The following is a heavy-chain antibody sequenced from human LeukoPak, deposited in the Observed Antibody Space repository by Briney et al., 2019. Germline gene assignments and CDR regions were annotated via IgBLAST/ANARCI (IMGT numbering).Heavy chain of an antibody. D-gene: IGHD3-9*01. CDR2: IKWNGGDT. V-gene: IGHV3-20*04. CDR1: GFTFSSYA. J-gene: IGHJ4*02. Sequence: GGSLRLXCAASGFTFSSYAMTWVRHAPGKGLEWLSGIKWNGGDTGYADSVKGRFTISRDNAKNFLYLQMNSLRGEDTALYYCVRVVDILTGYYTWAFDYWGQGTLVTVSS. CDR3: VRVVDILTGYYTWAFDY.